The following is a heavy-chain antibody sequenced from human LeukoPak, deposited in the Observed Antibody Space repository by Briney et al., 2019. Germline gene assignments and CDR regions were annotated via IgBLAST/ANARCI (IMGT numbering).Heavy chain of an antibody. V-gene: IGHV4-59*01. Sequence: PSETLSLTCTVSGGSISSYYWSWIRQPPGKGLEWIGYIYYSGSTNYNPSLKSRVTISVDTSKNQFSLKLSSVTAADTAVYYCARASARGLVPAAPHIWGQGTMVTVSS. CDR3: ARASARGLVPAAPHI. J-gene: IGHJ3*02. CDR2: IYYSGST. D-gene: IGHD2-2*01. CDR1: GGSISSYY.